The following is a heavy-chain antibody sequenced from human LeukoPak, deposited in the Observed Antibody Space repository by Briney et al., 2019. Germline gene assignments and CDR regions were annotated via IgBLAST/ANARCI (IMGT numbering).Heavy chain of an antibody. CDR2: IIPILGIA. CDR1: GGTFSSYA. V-gene: IGHV1-69*04. Sequence: GASVKVSCKASGGTFSSYAISWVRQGPGQGLEWMGRIIPILGIANYAQKFQGRVTITADKSTSTAYMELSSLRSEDTAVYYCAREGIAAAGAFDIWGQGTMVTVSS. CDR3: AREGIAAAGAFDI. D-gene: IGHD6-13*01. J-gene: IGHJ3*02.